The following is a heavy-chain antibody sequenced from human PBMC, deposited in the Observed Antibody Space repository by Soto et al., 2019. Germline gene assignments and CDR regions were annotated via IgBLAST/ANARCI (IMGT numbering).Heavy chain of an antibody. CDR2: IGAYNGNT. J-gene: IGHJ4*01. CDR1: VYTFTSYC. D-gene: IGHD3-22*01. CDR3: ARDYYYDSSGYLDSDY. V-gene: IGHV1-18*01. Sequence: ASGKVSCKASVYTFTSYCISWVRQAPGQGLEWMGWIGAYNGNTNYAQKLQGRVTMTTDTSTSTAYMELRSLRSDDTAVYYCARDYYYDSSGYLDSDYWG.